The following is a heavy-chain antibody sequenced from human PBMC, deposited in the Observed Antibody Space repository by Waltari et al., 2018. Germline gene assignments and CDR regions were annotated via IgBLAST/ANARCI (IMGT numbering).Heavy chain of an antibody. Sequence: QVQLVQSGAEVKKPGSSVKVSCKASGGPFSSYAISWVRQAPGQGREWMGRIIPIFGTANYAQKFQGRVTITADESTSTAYMELSSLRSEDTAVYYCARDNGIAARPTGNWFDPWGQGTLVTVSS. CDR2: IIPIFGTA. CDR1: GGPFSSYA. D-gene: IGHD6-6*01. CDR3: ARDNGIAARPTGNWFDP. J-gene: IGHJ5*02. V-gene: IGHV1-69*15.